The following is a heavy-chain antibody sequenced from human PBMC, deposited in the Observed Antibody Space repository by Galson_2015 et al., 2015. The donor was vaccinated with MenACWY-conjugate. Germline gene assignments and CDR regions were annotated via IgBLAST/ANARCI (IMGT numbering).Heavy chain of an antibody. CDR2: IWFDGSQT. J-gene: IGHJ4*02. CDR1: GFTFSKYA. D-gene: IGHD1-26*01. V-gene: IGHV3-33*01. CDR3: FAINSGTDF. Sequence: SLRLSCAASGFTFSKYAMHWVRQAPGKGLEWVAIIWFDGSQTYYADSVRGRFTISRDNSKSTAYLQMHSLRVEDTAMYHCFAINSGTDFWGQGTLVTVSS.